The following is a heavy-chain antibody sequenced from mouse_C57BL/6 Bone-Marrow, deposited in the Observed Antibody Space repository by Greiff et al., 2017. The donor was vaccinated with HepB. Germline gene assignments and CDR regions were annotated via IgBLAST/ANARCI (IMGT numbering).Heavy chain of an antibody. CDR2: IDPSDSYT. D-gene: IGHD2-2*01. V-gene: IGHV1-50*01. J-gene: IGHJ2*01. Sequence: QVQLQQPGAELVKPGASVKLSCKASGYTFTSYWMHWVKQRPGQGLEWIGEIDPSDSYTNYNQKFKGKATLTVDTSSSTAYMQLSSLTSEDSAVYYCAREGFWVSDYWGQGTTLTVSS. CDR1: GYTFTSYW. CDR3: AREGFWVSDY.